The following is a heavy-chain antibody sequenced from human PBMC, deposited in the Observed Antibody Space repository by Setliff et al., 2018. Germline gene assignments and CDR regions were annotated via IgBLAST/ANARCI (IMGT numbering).Heavy chain of an antibody. V-gene: IGHV3-11*01. D-gene: IGHD2-2*03. CDR3: ARDGYPGTS. Sequence: PGGSLRLSCAASGFTFSDYYMSWIRQAPGKGLEWVSYITSSGDTMNYADSVKGRFAISRDNARNSLYLQMNSLRVEDTAVYYCARDGYPGTSWGQGTLVTAPQ. CDR2: ITSSGDTM. CDR1: GFTFSDYY. J-gene: IGHJ5*02.